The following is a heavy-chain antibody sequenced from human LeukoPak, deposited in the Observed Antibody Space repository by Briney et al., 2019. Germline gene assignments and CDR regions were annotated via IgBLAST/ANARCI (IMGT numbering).Heavy chain of an antibody. V-gene: IGHV3-23*01. CDR2: MSTSSGNT. Sequence: GGSLRLSCAASGFAFSSYAMSWVRQAPGKGLEWVSTMSTSSGNTYYADSVKGRFTISRDNSKNALFLQMNSLRAEDTAVYYCAKDRTWGGTSCYNDYWGQEPWSSSPQ. J-gene: IGHJ4*01. CDR1: GFAFSSYA. D-gene: IGHD2-2*01. CDR3: AKDRTWGGTSCYNDY.